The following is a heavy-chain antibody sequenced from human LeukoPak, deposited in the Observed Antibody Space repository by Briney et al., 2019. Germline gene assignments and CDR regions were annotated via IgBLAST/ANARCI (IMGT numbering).Heavy chain of an antibody. CDR2: IKPNSGDT. V-gene: IGHV1-2*02. Sequence: ASVKVSCKASGYTFTGYLIHWVRQAPGQGLEWMGWIKPNSGDTKYAQKFQGRVTMTRDTSISTVYMELSRLRSDDTAVYYCAKSDTQWLGPAAGFWGQGTVVAVSS. CDR3: AKSDTQWLGPAAGF. D-gene: IGHD6-19*01. CDR1: GYTFTGYL. J-gene: IGHJ4*02.